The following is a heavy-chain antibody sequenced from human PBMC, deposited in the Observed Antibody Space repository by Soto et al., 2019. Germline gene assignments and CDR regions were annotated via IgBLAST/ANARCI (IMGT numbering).Heavy chain of an antibody. V-gene: IGHV3-23*01. Sequence: GGSLRLSCAASGFTFSSYAMSWVRQAPGKGLEWVSAISGSGGSTYYADSVKGRFTISRDNSKNTLYLQMNSLRAEDTAVYYCAKDGTNYYGSGSYPYYFDYWGQGTLVTVSS. D-gene: IGHD3-10*01. CDR2: ISGSGGST. CDR1: GFTFSSYA. J-gene: IGHJ4*02. CDR3: AKDGTNYYGSGSYPYYFDY.